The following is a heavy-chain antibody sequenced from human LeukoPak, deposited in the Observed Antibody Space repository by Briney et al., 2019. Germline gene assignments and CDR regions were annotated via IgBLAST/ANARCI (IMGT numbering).Heavy chain of an antibody. J-gene: IGHJ3*02. CDR2: IYRDGRT. D-gene: IGHD3-22*01. V-gene: IGHV3-53*01. CDR1: GFSVSSNY. Sequence: GGSLRLSCAASGFSVSSNYMSWVRQAPGKGLEWDSIIYRDGRTYYADSVKGRFTISRDTSKLFLQMNSLRAEDTAVYYCASLTPYYYDMGAFDSWGQGTMVTVSS. CDR3: ASLTPYYYDMGAFDS.